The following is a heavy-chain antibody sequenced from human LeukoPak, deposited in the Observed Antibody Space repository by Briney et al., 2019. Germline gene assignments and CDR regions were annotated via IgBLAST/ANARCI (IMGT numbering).Heavy chain of an antibody. J-gene: IGHJ3*02. CDR1: GYTFTSYY. CDR3: ATEGLEVDVYAFDI. CDR2: INPSGGST. V-gene: IGHV1-46*01. Sequence: ASVKVSCKASGYTFTSYYMHWVRQAPGQGLEWMGIINPSGGSTSYAQKFQGRVTMTEDTSTDTAYMELSSLRSEDTAVYYCATEGLEVDVYAFDIWGQGTMVTVSS.